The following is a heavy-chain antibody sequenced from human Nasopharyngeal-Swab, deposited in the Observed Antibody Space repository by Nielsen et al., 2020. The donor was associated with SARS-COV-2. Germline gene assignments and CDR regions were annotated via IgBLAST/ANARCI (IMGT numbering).Heavy chain of an antibody. CDR2: IYYSGST. J-gene: IGHJ4*02. V-gene: IGHV4-39*01. Sequence: GSLRLSCTVSGGSISSSSYYWGWIRQPPGKGLEWIGSIYYSGSTYYNPSLKSRVTISVDTSKNQFSLKLSSVTAADTAVYYCARHLTTAFDYWGQGTLVTVSS. CDR3: ARHLTTAFDY. D-gene: IGHD4-11*01. CDR1: GGSISSSSYY.